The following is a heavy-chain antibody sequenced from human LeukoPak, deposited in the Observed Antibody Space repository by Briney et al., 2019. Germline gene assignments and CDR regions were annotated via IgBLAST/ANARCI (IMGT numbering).Heavy chain of an antibody. D-gene: IGHD2-2*01. V-gene: IGHV1-46*01. CDR1: GYTFTSYY. Sequence: ASVKVSCKASGYTFTSYYMHWVRQAPGQGLEWMGIINPSGGSTSYAQKFQGRVTMTRDTSTSTVYMELSSLRSEDTAVYYCAREGTSYCSSTSCYQVVNWFDPWGQGTLVTVSS. CDR2: INPSGGST. CDR3: AREGTSYCSSTSCYQVVNWFDP. J-gene: IGHJ5*02.